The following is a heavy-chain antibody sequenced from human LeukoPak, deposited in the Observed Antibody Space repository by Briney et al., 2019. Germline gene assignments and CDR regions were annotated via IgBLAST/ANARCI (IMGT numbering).Heavy chain of an antibody. CDR2: ISSSSSYI. CDR1: GLTFSSYS. V-gene: IGHV3-21*01. J-gene: IGHJ4*02. CDR3: ARGQASDFDY. Sequence: GGSLRLSCAASGLTFSSYSMNWVRQAPGKGLEWVSSISSSSSYIYYADSVKGRFTTSRDNAKNSLYLQMNSLRAEDTAVYYCARGQASDFDYWGQGTLVTVSS.